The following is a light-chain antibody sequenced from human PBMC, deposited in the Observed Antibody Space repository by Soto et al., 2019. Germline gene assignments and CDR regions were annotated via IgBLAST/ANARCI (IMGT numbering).Light chain of an antibody. J-gene: IGLJ7*01. CDR1: SSNIGSNT. CDR2: TNN. V-gene: IGLV1-44*01. Sequence: QSVLTQPPSASGTPGQRVTISCSGSSSNIGSNTVNWYQQLPGTAPKLLIYTNNQRPSGVPDRFSGSKSGTSASLAISGLQSEDEADYYCAAWDGSLNGCVFGTGTQLTVL. CDR3: AAWDGSLNGCV.